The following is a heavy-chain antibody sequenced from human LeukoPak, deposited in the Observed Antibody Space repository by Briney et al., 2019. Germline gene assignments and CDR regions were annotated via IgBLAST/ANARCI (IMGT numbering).Heavy chain of an antibody. CDR2: INSDGSST. V-gene: IGHV3-74*01. J-gene: IGHJ4*02. CDR3: ARRIAAAAAPYYFDY. CDR1: GFTFSSYW. D-gene: IGHD6-13*01. Sequence: GGSLRLSCAASGFTFSSYWMHWVRQAPGKGLLWVSRINSDGSSTSYADSVKGRFAISRDNAKNTLYLQMNSLRAEDTAVYYCARRIAAAAAPYYFDYWGQGTLVTVSS.